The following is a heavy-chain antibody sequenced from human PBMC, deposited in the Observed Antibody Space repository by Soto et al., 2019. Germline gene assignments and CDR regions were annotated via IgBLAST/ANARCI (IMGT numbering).Heavy chain of an antibody. CDR1: GYTFTGYY. D-gene: IGHD6-13*01. J-gene: IGHJ4*02. V-gene: IGHV1-2*02. CDR2: INPNSGGT. CDR3: ARVPPGVTLASSWYYFDY. Sequence: ASVKVSCKASGYTFTGYYMHWVRQAPGQGLEWMGWINPNSGGTNYAQKFQGRVTMTRDTSISTAYMELSRLRSDDTAVYYCARVPPGVTLASSWYYFDYWGQGALVTVSS.